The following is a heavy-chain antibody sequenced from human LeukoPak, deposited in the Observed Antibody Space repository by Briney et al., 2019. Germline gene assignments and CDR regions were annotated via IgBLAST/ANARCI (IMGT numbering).Heavy chain of an antibody. Sequence: ASVKVSCKVSGYTLTELSMHWVRQAPGKGLEWMGSFDPEDGGTIYAQKFQGRVTMTEGTSTDTAYMELSSLRSEDTAVYYCATYGGYDSSGYYYLDYWGQGTLVTVSS. J-gene: IGHJ4*02. CDR1: GYTLTELS. CDR3: ATYGGYDSSGYYYLDY. V-gene: IGHV1-24*01. D-gene: IGHD3-22*01. CDR2: FDPEDGGT.